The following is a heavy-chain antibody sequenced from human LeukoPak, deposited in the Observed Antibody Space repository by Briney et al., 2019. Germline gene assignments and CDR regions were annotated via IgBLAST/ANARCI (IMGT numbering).Heavy chain of an antibody. V-gene: IGHV3-30*18. CDR1: GFTFSSYG. D-gene: IGHD6-19*01. Sequence: GGSLRLSCAASGFTFSSYGMHWVRQAPGKGLEWVAVISYDGSNKYYADSVKGLFTISRDNSKNTLYLQMNSLRAEDTAVYYCAKPPFRPGIAVAGTDYWGQGTLVTVSS. CDR3: AKPPFRPGIAVAGTDY. J-gene: IGHJ4*02. CDR2: ISYDGSNK.